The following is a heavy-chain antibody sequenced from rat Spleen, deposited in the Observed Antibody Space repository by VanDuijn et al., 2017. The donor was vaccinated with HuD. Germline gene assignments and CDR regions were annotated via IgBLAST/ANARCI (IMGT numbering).Heavy chain of an antibody. CDR1: GYFITSNF. D-gene: IGHD4-6*01. Sequence: EVQLQESGPGLVKPSQSLSLTCSVTGYFITSNFWGWIRKFPGNKMEWMGYISYSGSTSYNPSLKSRVSITRDTSKNQFFLQLNSVTTEDTATYYCATLGLGYYFDYWGQGVMVTVSS. CDR3: ATLGLGYYFDY. V-gene: IGHV3-1*01. J-gene: IGHJ2*01. CDR2: ISYSGST.